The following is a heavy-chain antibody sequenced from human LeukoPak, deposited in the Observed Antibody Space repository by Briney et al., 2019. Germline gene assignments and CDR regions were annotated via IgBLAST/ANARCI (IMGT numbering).Heavy chain of an antibody. J-gene: IGHJ4*02. CDR3: TTDPPPITMIVVVIVGFVGY. CDR2: IKSKTDGGTT. D-gene: IGHD3-22*01. V-gene: IGHV3-15*01. CDR1: GFTFSDYY. Sequence: GGSLRLSCAASGFTFSDYYMSWVRQAPGKGLEWVGHIKSKTDGGTTDYAAPVKGRFTISRDDSKNTLYLQMNSLKTEDTAVYYCTTDPPPITMIVVVIVGFVGYWGQGTLVTVSS.